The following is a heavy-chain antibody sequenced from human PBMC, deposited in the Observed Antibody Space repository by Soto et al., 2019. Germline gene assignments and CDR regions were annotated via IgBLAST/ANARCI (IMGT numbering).Heavy chain of an antibody. D-gene: IGHD6-19*01. Sequence: QVQLQESGPGLVKPSQTLSLTCTVSGGSISSGDYYWSWIRQPPGKGLEWIGYIYYSGSTYYNPSLKSRVTISVNTSKNQFSLKLSSVTAADTAVYYCATEQWLRAEYFQHWGQGTLVTVSS. V-gene: IGHV4-30-4*01. CDR1: GGSISSGDYY. CDR2: IYYSGST. CDR3: ATEQWLRAEYFQH. J-gene: IGHJ1*01.